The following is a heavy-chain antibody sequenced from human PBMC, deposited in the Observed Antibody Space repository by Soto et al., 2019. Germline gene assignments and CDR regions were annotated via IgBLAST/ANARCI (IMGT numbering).Heavy chain of an antibody. CDR1: GVPRSTKRKS. D-gene: IGHD3-10*01. CDR3: ARIMVRGVAHDF. J-gene: IGHJ4*02. V-gene: IGHV2-70*11. Sequence: PTHTVTRTCVFSGVPRSTKRKSVSWIRQPPGKALEWLARIDWDDDIYYSTSLKTRLTISKETSKNQVVLTMTNMDPVDTASYYCARIMVRGVAHDFCAQATLVTVSS. CDR2: IDWDDDI.